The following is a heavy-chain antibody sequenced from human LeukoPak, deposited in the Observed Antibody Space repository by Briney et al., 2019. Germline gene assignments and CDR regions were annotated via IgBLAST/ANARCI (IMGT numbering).Heavy chain of an antibody. Sequence: GGSLRLSCLTSGFTLSTNAMSWVRQAPGKGLEWISGIGGSGASTYYADSVKGRFTLSRDNSKNTLYLQMNSLRAEDTAVYYCAKKLSAFGTFDYWGQGTLVTVSS. CDR1: GFTLSTNA. CDR2: IGGSGAST. CDR3: AKKLSAFGTFDY. J-gene: IGHJ4*02. D-gene: IGHD3/OR15-3a*01. V-gene: IGHV3-23*01.